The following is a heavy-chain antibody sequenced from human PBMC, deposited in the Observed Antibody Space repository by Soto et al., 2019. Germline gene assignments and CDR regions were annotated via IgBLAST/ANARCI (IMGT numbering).Heavy chain of an antibody. D-gene: IGHD3-10*01. CDR3: ARDQWFGDYYYYYGMDV. Sequence: SETLSLTCTVSGGSISSYYWSWIRQPAGKGLEWIGRIYTSGSTNYNPSLKSRVTMSVDTSKNQFSLKLSSVTAADTAVYYCARDQWFGDYYYYYGMDVWGQGTTVTVSS. CDR1: GGSISSYY. V-gene: IGHV4-4*07. J-gene: IGHJ6*02. CDR2: IYTSGST.